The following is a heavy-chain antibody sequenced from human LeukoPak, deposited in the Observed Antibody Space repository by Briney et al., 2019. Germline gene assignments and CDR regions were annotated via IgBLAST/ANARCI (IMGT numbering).Heavy chain of an antibody. Sequence: GRSLGLSCAASGFTFSSYGMHWVRQAPGKGLEWVAVISYDGSNKYYADSVKGRFTISRDNSKNTLYLQMNSLRAEDTAVYYCAKEGLMTTVTTNYYYMDVWGKGTTVTVSS. CDR2: ISYDGSNK. J-gene: IGHJ6*03. D-gene: IGHD4-17*01. CDR3: AKEGLMTTVTTNYYYMDV. V-gene: IGHV3-30*18. CDR1: GFTFSSYG.